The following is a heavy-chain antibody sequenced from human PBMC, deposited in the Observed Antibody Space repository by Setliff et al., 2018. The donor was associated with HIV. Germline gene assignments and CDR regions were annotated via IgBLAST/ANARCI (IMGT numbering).Heavy chain of an antibody. J-gene: IGHJ4*01. CDR1: GGSIRATSYY. Sequence: PSETLSLTCTVSGGSIRATSYYWGWIRQPPGKGLEWIGSIYYRGSTKYNPSLKSRVTISLDMSKNQFSLKLNSVTAADTATYYCARLGYYNFWSGYWTDYWGHGTLVTVS. CDR2: IYYRGST. D-gene: IGHD3-3*01. V-gene: IGHV4-39*01. CDR3: ARLGYYNFWSGYWTDY.